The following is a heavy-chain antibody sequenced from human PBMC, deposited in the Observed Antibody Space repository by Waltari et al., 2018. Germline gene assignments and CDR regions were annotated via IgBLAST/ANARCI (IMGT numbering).Heavy chain of an antibody. Sequence: EVQLVESGGGLVQPGGSLRHSCAASGFTFSSYWMHWVRQVPGKGLVWVSRIHSDGGSTSYADSVKGRFIISRDNAKNTLYLQMNSLRAEDTAVYYCARGASTRGDYWGQGTLVTVSS. J-gene: IGHJ4*02. CDR2: IHSDGGST. CDR3: ARGASTRGDY. D-gene: IGHD2-2*01. CDR1: GFTFSSYW. V-gene: IGHV3-74*01.